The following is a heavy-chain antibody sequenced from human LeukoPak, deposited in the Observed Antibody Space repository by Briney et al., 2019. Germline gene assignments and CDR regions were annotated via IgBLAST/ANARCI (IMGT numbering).Heavy chain of an antibody. J-gene: IGHJ3*02. CDR1: GFTVSSNY. CDR3: ARELREHGVFDI. Sequence: GGSLRLSCAASGFTVSSNYMSWVRQAPGKGLEWVSEIYSDGRTYNAASVKGRFSISRDNSKNTVYLQMNSLRAEDTAVYYCARELREHGVFDIWGQGTMVTVSA. D-gene: IGHD1-26*01. CDR2: IYSDGRT. V-gene: IGHV3-53*01.